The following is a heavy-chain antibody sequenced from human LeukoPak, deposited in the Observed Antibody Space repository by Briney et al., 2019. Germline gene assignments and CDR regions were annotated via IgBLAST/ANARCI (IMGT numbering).Heavy chain of an antibody. CDR2: ISGSGGST. D-gene: IGHD6-19*01. J-gene: IGHJ4*02. CDR3: ARDRGQWLGFDY. V-gene: IGHV3-23*01. CDR1: GFTFSSYA. Sequence: GGSLRLSCAASGFTFSSYAMSWVRQAPGKGLEWVSAISGSGGSTYYADSVKGRFTISRDNSKNTLYLQMNSLRAEDTAVYYCARDRGQWLGFDYWGQGTLVTVSS.